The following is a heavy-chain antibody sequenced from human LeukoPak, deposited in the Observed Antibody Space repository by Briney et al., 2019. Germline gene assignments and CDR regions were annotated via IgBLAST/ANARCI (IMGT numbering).Heavy chain of an antibody. J-gene: IGHJ5*02. V-gene: IGHV5-51*07. Sequence: GESLKISCKGSGYSFTSYWIGWVHQMPGKGLEWMGIIYPGDSDTRYSPSFQGQVTISADKSISTAYLQWSSLKASDTAMYYCARLKYCSGGSCFGPRENNWFDPWGQGTLVTVSS. D-gene: IGHD2-15*01. CDR1: GYSFTSYW. CDR2: IYPGDSDT. CDR3: ARLKYCSGGSCFGPRENNWFDP.